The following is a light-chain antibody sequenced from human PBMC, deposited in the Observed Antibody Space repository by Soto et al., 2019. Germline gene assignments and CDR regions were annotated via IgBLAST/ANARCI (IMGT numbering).Light chain of an antibody. J-gene: IGKJ2*01. Sequence: EIVMTQSPATLSVSPGGRATLSCRASQNVGSRLAWYQQKPGQAPRLLIYGASTRATGIPARFSGSGSGTEFTLTISSLQSEDSAVFYCLHYSDWYTFGQGTKLEIK. V-gene: IGKV3-15*01. CDR1: QNVGSR. CDR2: GAS. CDR3: LHYSDWYT.